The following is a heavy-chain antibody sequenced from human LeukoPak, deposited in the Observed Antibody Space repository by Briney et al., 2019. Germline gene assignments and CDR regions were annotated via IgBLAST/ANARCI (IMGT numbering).Heavy chain of an antibody. Sequence: SETLTLTCTVSGGFISSYYWSWIRQPAGKGLEWIGRSYTSGSTNYNPSLKSRVTMSVDTSKNQFSLKLSSVTAADTAVYYCARDMADCSSTSCYTYWFDPWGQGTLVTVSS. V-gene: IGHV4-4*07. CDR2: SYTSGST. CDR1: GGFISSYY. D-gene: IGHD2-2*02. CDR3: ARDMADCSSTSCYTYWFDP. J-gene: IGHJ5*02.